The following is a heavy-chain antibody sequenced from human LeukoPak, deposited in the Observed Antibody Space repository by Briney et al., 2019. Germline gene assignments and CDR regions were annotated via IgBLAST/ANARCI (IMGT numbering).Heavy chain of an antibody. CDR2: ISYDASNK. CDR3: AREEYGGVYFDY. D-gene: IGHD4-23*01. J-gene: IGHJ4*02. CDR1: GFTFSSYA. Sequence: GGSLRLSSAASGFTFSSYAMHWVRQAPGEGLGWVAVISYDASNKYYTDSVKGRFTISRDNSKNMLYLQMDSLRVEETAVYHCAREEYGGVYFDYWGQGTLVTVSS. V-gene: IGHV3-30-3*01.